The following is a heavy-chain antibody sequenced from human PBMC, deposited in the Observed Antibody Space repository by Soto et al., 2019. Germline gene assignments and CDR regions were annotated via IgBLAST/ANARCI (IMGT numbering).Heavy chain of an antibody. CDR1: GFTFDDYA. J-gene: IGHJ4*02. D-gene: IGHD3-16*01. CDR2: ISWNSGSI. Sequence: EVQLVESGGGLVQPGRSLRLSCAASGFTFDDYAMHWVRQAPGKGLAWVSGISWNSGSIGYADSVKGRFTISRDNAKNSLYLQMTSLRAEDTALYYCAKAGGSYGNFDHWGQGTLVTVS. V-gene: IGHV3-9*01. CDR3: AKAGGSYGNFDH.